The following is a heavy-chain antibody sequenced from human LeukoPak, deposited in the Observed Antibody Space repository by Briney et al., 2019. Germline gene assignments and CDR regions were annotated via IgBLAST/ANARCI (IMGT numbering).Heavy chain of an antibody. V-gene: IGHV3-23*01. D-gene: IGHD2-2*01. J-gene: IGHJ4*02. CDR3: AKIVVVPAAVSKTNYFDS. CDR1: GFTFSSYG. CDR2: ISGSGGST. Sequence: PGGSLRLSCAASGFTFSSYGMSWVRQAPGKGLEWVSAISGSGGSTYYADSVKGRFTISRDNSKNTLYLQLNSLRTDDTAIYYCAKIVVVPAAVSKTNYFDSWGQGTLVTVSS.